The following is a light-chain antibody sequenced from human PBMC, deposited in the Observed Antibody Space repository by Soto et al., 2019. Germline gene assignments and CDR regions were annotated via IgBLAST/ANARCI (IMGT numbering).Light chain of an antibody. J-gene: IGLJ2*01. CDR3: SSFTSSTTHVV. Sequence: QSALTQPASVSGSPGQSITISCTGTSSDVGGYDYVSWYQQHPGKVPKLIIFEVTNRPSGVSDRFSGSKSGNTASLTILSLRAEDEADYSCSSFTSSTTHVVFGGGTKLTVL. V-gene: IGLV2-14*01. CDR1: SSDVGGYDY. CDR2: EVT.